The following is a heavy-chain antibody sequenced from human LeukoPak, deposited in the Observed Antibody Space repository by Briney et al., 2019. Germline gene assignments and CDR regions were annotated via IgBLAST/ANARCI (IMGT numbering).Heavy chain of an antibody. D-gene: IGHD3/OR15-3a*01. CDR1: GGSISKYY. J-gene: IGHJ4*02. Sequence: SETLSLTCIVSGGSISKYYWNWIRQPPGKGLEWIGYIYYSGSTIYNPPLKSRVTISVDTSKNQFSLKLSSVTAADTAVYYCARQTGSGLFILPGGQGTLVTVSS. CDR2: IYYSGST. CDR3: ARQTGSGLFILP. V-gene: IGHV4-59*08.